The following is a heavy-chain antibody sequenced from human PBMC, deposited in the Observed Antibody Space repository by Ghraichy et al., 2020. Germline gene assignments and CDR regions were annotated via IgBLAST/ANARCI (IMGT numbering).Heavy chain of an antibody. CDR2: INHSGST. CDR3: ARGRVPSRTVRFLEWLSTLTYYYYGMDV. CDR1: GGSFSGYY. V-gene: IGHV4-34*01. J-gene: IGHJ6*02. Sequence: SETLSLTCAVYGGSFSGYYWSWIRQPPGKGLEWIGEINHSGSTNYNPSLKSRVTISVDTSKNQFSLKLSSVTAADTAVYYCARGRVPSRTVRFLEWLSTLTYYYYGMDVWGQGTTVTVSS. D-gene: IGHD3-3*01.